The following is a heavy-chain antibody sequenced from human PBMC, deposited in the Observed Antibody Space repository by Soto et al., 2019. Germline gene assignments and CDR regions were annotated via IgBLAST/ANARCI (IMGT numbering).Heavy chain of an antibody. CDR3: ARVGAYYYDSSGSAPFDY. CDR2: IYHSGST. V-gene: IGHV4-30-2*01. CDR1: GGSISSGGYS. J-gene: IGHJ4*02. Sequence: PSETLSLTCAVSGGSISSGGYSWSWIRQPPGKGLEWIGYIYHSGSTYYNPSLKSRVTISVDRSKNQFSLKLSSVTAADTAVYYCARVGAYYYDSSGSAPFDYWGQGTLVTVSS. D-gene: IGHD3-22*01.